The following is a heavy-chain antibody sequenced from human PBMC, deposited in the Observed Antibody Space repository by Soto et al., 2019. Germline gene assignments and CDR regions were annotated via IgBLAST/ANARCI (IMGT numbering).Heavy chain of an antibody. V-gene: IGHV1-8*01. J-gene: IGHJ5*02. CDR2: MNPNSGNT. CDR1: GYTFTSYD. CDR3: ARWLGWFDP. D-gene: IGHD5-12*01. Sequence: ASVKVSCKASGYTFTSYDINWVRQATGQGLEWMGWMNPNSGNTGYAQKFQGRVTITTDKSISTAYMELSSLRSEDTAVYYCARWLGWFDPWSQGTLVTVSS.